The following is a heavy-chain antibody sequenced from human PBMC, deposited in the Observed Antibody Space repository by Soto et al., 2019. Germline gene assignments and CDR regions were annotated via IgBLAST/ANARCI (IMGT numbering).Heavy chain of an antibody. J-gene: IGHJ4*02. CDR2: INHSGST. CDR3: ARARGGVVVAATRIDFDY. V-gene: IGHV4-34*01. D-gene: IGHD2-15*01. Sequence: QVQLQQWGAGLLKPSETLSLTCAVYGGSFSGYYWSWIRQPPGKGLEWIGEINHSGSTNYNPSLKSRVTISVDPSKNQFSLKLRPVTAAATAVYYCARARGGVVVAATRIDFDYWGQGTLVTVSS. CDR1: GGSFSGYY.